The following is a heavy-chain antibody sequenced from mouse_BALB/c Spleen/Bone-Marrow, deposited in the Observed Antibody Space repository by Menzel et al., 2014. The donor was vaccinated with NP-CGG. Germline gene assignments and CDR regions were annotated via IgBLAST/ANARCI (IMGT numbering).Heavy chain of an antibody. Sequence: EVMLVESGGGLVKPGGSLKLSCAASGFAFSSYDMSWVRQTPEKRLEWVAYISSGGVSTYYPDTVKGRFTIFRDNAKNNLYMKISSPKSEDIDMYDCARYDGSGAMDYWGQGTSVTVSS. CDR1: GFAFSSYD. V-gene: IGHV5-12-1*01. CDR3: ARYDGSGAMDY. J-gene: IGHJ4*01. D-gene: IGHD1-2*01. CDR2: ISSGGVST.